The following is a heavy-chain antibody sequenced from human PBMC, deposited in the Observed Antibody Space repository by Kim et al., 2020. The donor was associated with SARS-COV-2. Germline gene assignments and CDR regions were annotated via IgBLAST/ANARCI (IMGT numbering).Heavy chain of an antibody. V-gene: IGHV3-9*01. J-gene: IGHJ4*02. D-gene: IGHD1-7*01. CDR3: AKDQTNWNYYVFDY. Sequence: ADSVKGRFTISRDNAKNSLYLQMNSLRAEDTALYYCAKDQTNWNYYVFDYWGQGTLVTVSS.